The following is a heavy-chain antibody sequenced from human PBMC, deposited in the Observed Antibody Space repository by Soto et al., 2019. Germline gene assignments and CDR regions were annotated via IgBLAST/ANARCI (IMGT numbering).Heavy chain of an antibody. V-gene: IGHV4-30-2*01. Sequence: QLQLHESGSGLVKPSQTLSLTGAVSGGSISSGGYSWSWIRQTPGKGLEWSGYIYHSGSTYYNPSIKSRVTRSVDRSKNQFSLKLRSVTAADTAVYYCARVPDRWYQGTLVTVSS. CDR2: IYHSGST. CDR3: ARVPDR. D-gene: IGHD2-2*01. J-gene: IGHJ5*02. CDR1: GGSISSGGYS.